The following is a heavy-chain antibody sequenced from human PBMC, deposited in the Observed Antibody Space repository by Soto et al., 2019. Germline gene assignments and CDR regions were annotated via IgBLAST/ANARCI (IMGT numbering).Heavy chain of an antibody. D-gene: IGHD2-2*01. CDR1: GFTFSSSA. CDR2: ISGSGGGT. Sequence: HPGGSLRLSCEASGFTFSSSAMSWVRQAPGKGLEWVSAISGSGGGTYYADSVKGRFTISRDNSKNTLYLQMNSLRAEDTAVYYCARDCSSTSCYRGWFDPWGQGTLVTVSS. J-gene: IGHJ5*02. V-gene: IGHV3-23*01. CDR3: ARDCSSTSCYRGWFDP.